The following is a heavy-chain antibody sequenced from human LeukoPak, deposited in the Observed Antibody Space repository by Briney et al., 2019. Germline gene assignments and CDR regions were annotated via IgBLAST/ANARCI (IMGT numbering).Heavy chain of an antibody. Sequence: NAGGSLRLSCAASGFTFSSYSMNWVRQAPGKGLEWVSSISSSSSYIYYADSVKGRFTISRDNAKNSLYLQMNSLVAEDTAVYYCAREVWGGYCSSTSCSWGQGTLVTVSS. CDR1: GFTFSSYS. V-gene: IGHV3-21*01. D-gene: IGHD2-2*01. CDR3: AREVWGGYCSSTSCS. CDR2: ISSSSSYI. J-gene: IGHJ5*02.